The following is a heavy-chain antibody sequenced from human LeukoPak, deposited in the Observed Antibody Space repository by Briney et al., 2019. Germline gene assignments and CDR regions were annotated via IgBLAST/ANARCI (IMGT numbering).Heavy chain of an antibody. J-gene: IGHJ6*04. V-gene: IGHV1-69*06. CDR2: IIPIFGTA. D-gene: IGHD3-10*01. CDR3: ARGLWFGELLGPYYYYYGMDV. CDR1: GGTFSIYA. Sequence: ASVKVSCKASGGTFSIYAISWVRQAPGQGLEWMGGIIPIFGTANYAQKFQGRVTITADKSTSTAYMELSSLRSEDTAVYYCARGLWFGELLGPYYYYYGMDVWGKGTTVTVSS.